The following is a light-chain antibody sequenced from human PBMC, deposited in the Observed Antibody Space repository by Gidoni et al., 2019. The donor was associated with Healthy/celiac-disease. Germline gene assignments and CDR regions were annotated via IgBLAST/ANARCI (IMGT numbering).Light chain of an antibody. Sequence: DIVMTQSPDSLAVSLGERATIICKSSQSVLYNSNNKNYLAWYQQKPGQPPKLLFYWASTRQAGFPERFSGSGSGTDFTLSISSLHAEDVAVYYCQKHYDIPWTFXRXTRVELK. J-gene: IGKJ1*01. CDR2: WAS. V-gene: IGKV4-1*01. CDR1: QSVLYNSNNKNY. CDR3: QKHYDIPWT.